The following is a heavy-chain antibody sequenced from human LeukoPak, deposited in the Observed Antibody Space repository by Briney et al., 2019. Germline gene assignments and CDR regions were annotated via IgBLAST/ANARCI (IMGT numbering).Heavy chain of an antibody. D-gene: IGHD3-22*01. CDR3: AKDRLLYYYDSSGYYFDY. CDR1: GFTFSSYA. CDR2: ISGSGGST. J-gene: IGHJ4*02. Sequence: PGGSLRLSCAASGFTFSSYAMSWVRQAPGKGLEWVSAISGSGGSTYYADSVKGRFTISRDNSKNTLYLQMNSLRAEDTAVYYCAKDRLLYYYDSSGYYFDYWGQGTLVTVSS. V-gene: IGHV3-23*01.